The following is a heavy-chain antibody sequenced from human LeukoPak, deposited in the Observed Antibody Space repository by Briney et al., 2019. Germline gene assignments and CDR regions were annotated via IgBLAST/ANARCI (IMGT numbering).Heavy chain of an antibody. Sequence: GASVKVSCKASGYTFTSYGISWVRQAPGQGLEWMGWISAYNGNTNYAQKLQGRVTMTTDTSTSTAYMELRSLRSDDTAVYYCARCGSPYYEVTCDSSDYWGQGTLVTVSS. CDR3: ARCGSPYYEVTCDSSDY. J-gene: IGHJ4*02. CDR1: GYTFTSYG. CDR2: ISAYNGNT. V-gene: IGHV1-18*01. D-gene: IGHD3-22*01.